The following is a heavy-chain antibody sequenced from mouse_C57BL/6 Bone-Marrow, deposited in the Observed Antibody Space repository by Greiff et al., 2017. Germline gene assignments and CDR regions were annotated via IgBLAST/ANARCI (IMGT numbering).Heavy chain of an antibody. CDR2: IYPGSGST. CDR3: ARERGLLPYAMDY. Sequence: QVQLQQSGAELVKPGASVKMSCKASGYTFTSYWITWVKQRPGQGLEWIGDIYPGSGSTNYNEKFKSKATLTVGTSSSTAYMQLSSLTSEDSAVYYCARERGLLPYAMDYWGQGTSVTVSS. CDR1: GYTFTSYW. V-gene: IGHV1-55*01. J-gene: IGHJ4*01. D-gene: IGHD1-1*01.